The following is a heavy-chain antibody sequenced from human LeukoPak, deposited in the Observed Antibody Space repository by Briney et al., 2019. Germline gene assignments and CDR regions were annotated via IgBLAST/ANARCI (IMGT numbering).Heavy chain of an antibody. CDR1: GFTFSSYT. CDR3: ATSYYYDSSGYSY. J-gene: IGHJ4*02. Sequence: GGSLRLSCAASGFTFSSYTMNWVRQAPGKGLERVSSISSSSSYIYYADSLKGRFTISRDNAKNSLYLQMNSLRAEDTAVYYCATSYYYDSSGYSYWGQGTLVTVSS. D-gene: IGHD3-22*01. CDR2: ISSSSSYI. V-gene: IGHV3-21*01.